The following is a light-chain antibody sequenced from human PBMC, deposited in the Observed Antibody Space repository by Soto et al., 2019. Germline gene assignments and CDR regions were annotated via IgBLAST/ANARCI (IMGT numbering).Light chain of an antibody. CDR1: QSVRSSH. V-gene: IGKV3-20*01. Sequence: EIFLAQAPGSLGLPPVERATLSCKTSQSVRSSHLAWYQQKPGQAPRLLIYGASSRATGIPDRFSGSGSGTDFTLTISRLEPEDFAVYHCQQYSSSPLTFGGGTKVDIK. CDR2: GAS. CDR3: QQYSSSPLT. J-gene: IGKJ4*01.